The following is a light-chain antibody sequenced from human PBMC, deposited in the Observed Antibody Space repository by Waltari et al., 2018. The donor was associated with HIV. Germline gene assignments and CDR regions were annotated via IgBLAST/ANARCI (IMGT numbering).Light chain of an antibody. Sequence: SVGDRVTITCRASQGISTYLAWYQQKPGKAPQLLLYAASTLQSGVSSRFSGSGSGTEFTLTISSLQPEDFSTYYCQQLNSYPRTFGQGTKLEIK. CDR2: AAS. J-gene: IGKJ2*02. CDR3: QQLNSYPRT. V-gene: IGKV1-9*01. CDR1: QGISTY.